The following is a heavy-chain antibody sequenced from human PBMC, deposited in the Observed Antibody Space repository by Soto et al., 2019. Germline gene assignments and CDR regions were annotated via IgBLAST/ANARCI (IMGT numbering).Heavy chain of an antibody. Sequence: QVQLVESGGGVVQPGRSLRLSCAASGFTFSSYGMHWVRQAPGKGLEWVAVIWHDGSNKYYADSVKGRFTISRDNSKNTLYLQMNSLRAEDTDVYYCARDGTDYYDSSGFDYWGQGTLVTVSS. D-gene: IGHD3-22*01. J-gene: IGHJ4*02. V-gene: IGHV3-33*01. CDR2: IWHDGSNK. CDR3: ARDGTDYYDSSGFDY. CDR1: GFTFSSYG.